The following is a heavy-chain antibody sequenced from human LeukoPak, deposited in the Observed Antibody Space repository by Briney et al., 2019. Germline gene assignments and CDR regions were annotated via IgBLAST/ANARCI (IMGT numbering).Heavy chain of an antibody. CDR1: GGSISSYY. J-gene: IGHJ6*02. CDR3: ARTHDSSGYYSFGMDV. Sequence: SETLSLTCTVSGGSISSYYWSWIRQPPGKALEWIGYTYFSGTTNYNPSLKSRVTISVDTSRNQFSLKLSSVTAADTAVYYCARTHDSSGYYSFGMDVWGQGTTVTVSS. V-gene: IGHV4-59*08. CDR2: TYFSGTT. D-gene: IGHD3-22*01.